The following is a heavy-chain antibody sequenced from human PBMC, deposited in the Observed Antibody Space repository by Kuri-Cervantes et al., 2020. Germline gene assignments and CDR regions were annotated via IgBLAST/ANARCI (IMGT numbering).Heavy chain of an antibody. J-gene: IGHJ6*02. D-gene: IGHD5-18*01. CDR2: ISYDGSNK. CDR3: AKDREGYSYGWYYYYGMDV. V-gene: IGHV3-30*18. CDR1: GFTFSSYG. Sequence: LSLTCAASGFTFSSYGMHWVRQAPGKGLEWVAVISYDGSNKYYADSVKGRFTISRDNSKNTLYLQMNSLRAEDTAVYYCAKDREGYSYGWYYYYGMDVWGQGTRVTVSS.